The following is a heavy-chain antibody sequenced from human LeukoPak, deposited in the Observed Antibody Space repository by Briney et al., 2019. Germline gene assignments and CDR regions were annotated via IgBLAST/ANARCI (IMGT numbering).Heavy chain of an antibody. D-gene: IGHD3-22*01. CDR1: GYTFTSYD. J-gene: IGHJ4*02. Sequence: ASVKASCKASGYTFTSYDINWVRRATGQGLKWMGWMNPNSGNTGYAQKFQGRVTMTRNTSISTAYMELSSLRSEDTAVYYCARSHHSDSSGYYFDYWGQGTLVTVSS. CDR2: MNPNSGNT. V-gene: IGHV1-8*02. CDR3: ARSHHSDSSGYYFDY.